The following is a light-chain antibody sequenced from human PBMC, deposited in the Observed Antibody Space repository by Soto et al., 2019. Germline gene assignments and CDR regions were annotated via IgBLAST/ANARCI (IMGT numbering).Light chain of an antibody. J-gene: IGKJ5*01. CDR1: QSISSY. CDR3: QQATSYPSIT. V-gene: IGKV1-39*01. CDR2: AAS. Sequence: DIQMTQSPSSLSASVEDRVTITCRASQSISSYLNWYQQKPGKAPKLLIYAASSLQSGVPSRFSGSGSGTDFTLTISSLQPEDFATYYCQQATSYPSITFGQGTRLEIK.